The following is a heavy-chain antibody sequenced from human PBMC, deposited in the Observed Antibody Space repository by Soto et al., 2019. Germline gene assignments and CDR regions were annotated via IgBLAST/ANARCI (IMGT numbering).Heavy chain of an antibody. CDR2: INHSGST. CDR3: ARSKHFLSYYYFSGMDV. V-gene: IGHV4-34*02. Sequence: QVQLQQWGAGLLTPSETLSLTCTVYGGSFSGYYWSWIRQPPGKGLEWIGEINHSGSTNYNPSLKSQVTISVDMSKNQLSLKLTSVTGADTAVYYCARSKHFLSYYYFSGMDVWGQGTTVTVSS. CDR1: GGSFSGYY. J-gene: IGHJ6*02.